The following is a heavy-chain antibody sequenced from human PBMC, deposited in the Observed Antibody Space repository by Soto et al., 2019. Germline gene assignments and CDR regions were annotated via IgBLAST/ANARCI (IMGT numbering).Heavy chain of an antibody. D-gene: IGHD4-17*01. Sequence: QVQLVQSGAEVKKPGASVKVSCKSSGYTFSNYGISWVRLAPGQGLEWMGWISTHNDNTHYAQKFQGRVTVTTDTSTSTAYMELRSLTSDYTAVYFCARDGYGDYPLDYWGQGTPVTVSS. V-gene: IGHV1-18*04. CDR3: ARDGYGDYPLDY. CDR1: GYTFSNYG. J-gene: IGHJ4*02. CDR2: ISTHNDNT.